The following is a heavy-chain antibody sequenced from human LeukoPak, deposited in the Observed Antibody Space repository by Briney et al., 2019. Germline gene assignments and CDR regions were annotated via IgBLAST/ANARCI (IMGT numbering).Heavy chain of an antibody. V-gene: IGHV1-69*13. Sequence: GASVKVSCKASGGTFSSYAISWVRQAPGQGLEWMGGIIPIFGTANYAQKFQGRVTITADESTSTAYMELSSLRSEDTAVYYCARVDTAMVFPFDYWGQGTLVTVSS. CDR3: ARVDTAMVFPFDY. CDR1: GGTFSSYA. D-gene: IGHD5-18*01. J-gene: IGHJ4*02. CDR2: IIPIFGTA.